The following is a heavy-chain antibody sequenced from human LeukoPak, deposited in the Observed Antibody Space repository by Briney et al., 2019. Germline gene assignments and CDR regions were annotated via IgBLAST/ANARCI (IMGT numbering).Heavy chain of an antibody. CDR3: ASHIDWYFDL. V-gene: IGHV4-31*03. D-gene: IGHD5-12*01. CDR1: GGSISSGGYY. CDR2: TYYSGST. Sequence: SETLSLTCTVSGGSISSGGYYWSWIRQHPGKGLEWIGYTYYSGSTYYNPSLKSRVTISVDTSKNRFSLKLSSVTAADTAVYYCASHIDWYFDLWGRGTLVTVSS. J-gene: IGHJ2*01.